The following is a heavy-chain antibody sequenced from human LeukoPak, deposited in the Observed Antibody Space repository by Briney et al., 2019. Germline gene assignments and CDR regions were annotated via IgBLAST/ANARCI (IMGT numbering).Heavy chain of an antibody. V-gene: IGHV3-30*02. CDR3: AKDDSSPVVSGGADAFDH. Sequence: PGGSLRLSCAASGFIFRSYGLHWVRQGPGKGLEWVAFIRHDGIDKYYADSVTGRFTISRDNSKNTVYLEMSSLRVEDTATYYCAKDDSSPVVSGGADAFDHWGQGTLVTVSS. CDR1: GFIFRSYG. CDR2: IRHDGIDK. J-gene: IGHJ4*03. D-gene: IGHD2-2*01.